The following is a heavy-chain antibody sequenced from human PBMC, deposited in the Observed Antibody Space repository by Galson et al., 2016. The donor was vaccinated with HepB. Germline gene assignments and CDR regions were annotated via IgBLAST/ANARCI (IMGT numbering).Heavy chain of an antibody. V-gene: IGHV3-74*01. CDR3: ARSGYNYGNDI. Sequence: SLRLSCAASGLTFSGFWMYWVRQVPGKGLVWVSRINKDESRTNYADSVKGRFTISRDNAKNTLYLQMNSLRAEDTAVYYCARSGYNYGNDIWGQGTMVTVSS. CDR1: GLTFSGFW. CDR2: INKDESRT. D-gene: IGHD5-18*01. J-gene: IGHJ3*02.